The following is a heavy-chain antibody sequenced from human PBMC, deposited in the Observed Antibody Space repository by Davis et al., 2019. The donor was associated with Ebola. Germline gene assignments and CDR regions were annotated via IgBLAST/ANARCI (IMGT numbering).Heavy chain of an antibody. J-gene: IGHJ4*02. CDR1: GGSISSGDYY. CDR2: IYYSGST. Sequence: SETLSLTCTVSGGSISSGDYYWSWIRQPPGKGLEWIGYIYYSGSTYYNPSLKSRVTISVDTSKNQFSLKLSSVTAADTAVYYCARAYSSGWYYFDYWGQGTLVTVSS. D-gene: IGHD6-19*01. V-gene: IGHV4-30-4*01. CDR3: ARAYSSGWYYFDY.